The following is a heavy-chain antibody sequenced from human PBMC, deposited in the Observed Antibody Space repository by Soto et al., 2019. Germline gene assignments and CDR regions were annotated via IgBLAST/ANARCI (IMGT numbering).Heavy chain of an antibody. Sequence: PSETLSLTCAFSVYSLSSGSYWGWIRQPPGKGPEWIASIYHGGTTFYNPSLKSRVTISVDKSKNHYSLKLKSVTAADTAVYYCARGHVMVVAGSTFDYWDPETLVTVS. CDR2: IYHGGTT. J-gene: IGHJ4*01. V-gene: IGHV4-38-2*01. CDR1: VYSLSSGSY. D-gene: IGHD6-19*01. CDR3: ARGHVMVVAGSTFDY.